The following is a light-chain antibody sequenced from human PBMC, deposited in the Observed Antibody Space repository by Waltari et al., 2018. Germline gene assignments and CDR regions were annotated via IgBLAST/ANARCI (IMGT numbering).Light chain of an antibody. Sequence: DIQMTQSPSSLSASEGDRVTITCRASQTISTYLNWYQQKPGKAPKLLIYAASSLQVGVPSRFSGSGSGTDFTLTISRLQPDDFATYFCHQYSSFSQTFGQGTRVEVK. CDR2: AAS. J-gene: IGKJ1*01. CDR1: QTISTY. CDR3: HQYSSFSQT. V-gene: IGKV1-39*01.